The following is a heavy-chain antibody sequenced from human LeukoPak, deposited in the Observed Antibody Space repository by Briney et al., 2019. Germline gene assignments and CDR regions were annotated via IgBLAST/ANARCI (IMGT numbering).Heavy chain of an antibody. D-gene: IGHD3-10*01. Sequence: GGSLRLSCAASGFTFSSYAMNWVRQAPGKGLEWVSSISGSGDSTYYADSVKGRFTISRDNSKNTLYLQMSSLRAEDTAVYYCAKDAVGGSGRINWFDSWGQGTLVTVSS. V-gene: IGHV3-23*01. J-gene: IGHJ5*01. CDR2: ISGSGDST. CDR1: GFTFSSYA. CDR3: AKDAVGGSGRINWFDS.